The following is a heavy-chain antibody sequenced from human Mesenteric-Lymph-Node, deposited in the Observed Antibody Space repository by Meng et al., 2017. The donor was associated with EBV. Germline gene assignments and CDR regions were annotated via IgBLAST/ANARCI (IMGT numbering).Heavy chain of an antibody. CDR1: CDSISSSKY. CDR3: ARGGSSSGWHGHFDF. V-gene: IGHV4-4*02. Sequence: HVPLQESRPGRAKPSGTLSLTCAVSCDSISSSKYWSWVRQPPGKGLEWIGEIYHDGDTNYNPSLTSRVTISLDTSKNQFSLNLNSVTAADTAVYYCARGGSSSGWHGHFDFWGQGTLVTVSS. CDR2: IYHDGDT. J-gene: IGHJ4*02. D-gene: IGHD6-19*01.